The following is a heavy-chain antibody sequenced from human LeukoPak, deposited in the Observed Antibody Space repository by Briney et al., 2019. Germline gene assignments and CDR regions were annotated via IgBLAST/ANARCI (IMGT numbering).Heavy chain of an antibody. CDR1: GGSISSYY. D-gene: IGHD3-16*02. V-gene: IGHV4-59*08. Sequence: SETLSLTCTVSGGSISSYYWSWIRQPPGKGLEWIGYIYYSGSTNYNPSLKSRVTISVDTSKNQFSLKLSSVTAADTAVYYCARYQLPSYDYVWGSYRYGPDYYGMDVWGQGTTVTVSS. J-gene: IGHJ6*02. CDR3: ARYQLPSYDYVWGSYRYGPDYYGMDV. CDR2: IYYSGST.